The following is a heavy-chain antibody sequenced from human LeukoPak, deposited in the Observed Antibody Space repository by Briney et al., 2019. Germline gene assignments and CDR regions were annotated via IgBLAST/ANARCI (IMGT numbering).Heavy chain of an antibody. CDR1: GGSISSSSYY. CDR3: ARRSIAVAGDYYYYGMDV. D-gene: IGHD6-19*01. Sequence: PSETLSLTCTVSGGSISSSSYYWGWIRQPPGKGLEWIGSIYYSGSTYYNPSLKSRVTISVDTSKNQCSLKLSSVTAADTAVYYCARRSIAVAGDYYYYGMDVWGQGTTVTVSS. J-gene: IGHJ6*02. CDR2: IYYSGST. V-gene: IGHV4-39*01.